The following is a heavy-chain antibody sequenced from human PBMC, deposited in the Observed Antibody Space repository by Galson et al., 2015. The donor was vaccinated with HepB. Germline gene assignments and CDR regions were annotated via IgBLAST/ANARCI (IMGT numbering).Heavy chain of an antibody. Sequence: ETLSLTCTVSGGSISSYYWSWIRQPPGKGLEWIGYIYYSGSTTYNPSLKSRVTISVDTSKNQFSLKLSSVTAADTAVYYCARSYDSSGYYWFDPWGQGTLVTVSS. J-gene: IGHJ5*02. CDR1: GGSISSYY. V-gene: IGHV4-59*01. D-gene: IGHD3-22*01. CDR2: IYYSGST. CDR3: ARSYDSSGYYWFDP.